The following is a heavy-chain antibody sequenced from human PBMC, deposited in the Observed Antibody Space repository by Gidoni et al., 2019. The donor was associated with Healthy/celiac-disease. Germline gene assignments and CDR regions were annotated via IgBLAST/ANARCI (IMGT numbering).Heavy chain of an antibody. CDR3: ARSVPGEDSSSWHDAFDI. D-gene: IGHD6-13*01. J-gene: IGHJ3*02. CDR2: ISSRSSYI. Sequence: EVQLVESGGGLVKPGGSLRLSCAASGFTFRSYSMNWVRQAPGKGLEWVSSISSRSSYIYYADSVKGRFTISRDNAKNSLYLQMNSLRAEDTAVYYCARSVPGEDSSSWHDAFDIWGQGTMVTVSS. CDR1: GFTFRSYS. V-gene: IGHV3-21*01.